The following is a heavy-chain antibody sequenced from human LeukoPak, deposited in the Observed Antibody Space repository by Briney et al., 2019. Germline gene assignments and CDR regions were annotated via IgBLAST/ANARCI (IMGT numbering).Heavy chain of an antibody. CDR1: EFTFSSYG. D-gene: IGHD3-10*02. CDR2: IRYDGNNK. CDR3: AELGITMIGGV. Sequence: GGSLRLSCAASEFTFSSYGMHWVRQAPGKGLEWVAFIRYDGNNKYYADSVKGRFTISRDNAKNSLYLQMNSLRAEDTAVYYCAELGITMIGGVWGKGTTVTISS. V-gene: IGHV3-30*02. J-gene: IGHJ6*04.